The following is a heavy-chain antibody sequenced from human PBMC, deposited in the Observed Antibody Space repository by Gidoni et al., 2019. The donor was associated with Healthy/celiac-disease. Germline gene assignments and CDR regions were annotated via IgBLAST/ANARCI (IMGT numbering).Heavy chain of an antibody. J-gene: IGHJ4*02. D-gene: IGHD2-15*01. Sequence: QITLKESGPTLVKPTQTLTLTCTFSGFSLRTSGVGVGWIRQSPGKALEWLALIYWDDDKRYSPSLKSRLTITKDTSKNQVVLTMTNMDPVDTATYYCAHLYCSGGSCYRGFDYWGQGTLVTVSS. CDR2: IYWDDDK. CDR3: AHLYCSGGSCYRGFDY. V-gene: IGHV2-5*02. CDR1: GFSLRTSGVG.